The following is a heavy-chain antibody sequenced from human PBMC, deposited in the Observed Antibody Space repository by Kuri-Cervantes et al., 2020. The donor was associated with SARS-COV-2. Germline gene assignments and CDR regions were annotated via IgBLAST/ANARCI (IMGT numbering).Heavy chain of an antibody. V-gene: IGHV1-24*01. D-gene: IGHD5-12*01. CDR1: GYTLTELS. J-gene: IGHJ4*02. CDR2: FDPEDGET. Sequence: ASVKVSCKVSGYTLTELSMHWVRQAPGKGLEWMGGFDPEDGETIYAQKFQGRVTMTEDTSTDTAYMELSRLRSDDTAVYYCARDPGSGYDYGLDYWGQGTLVTVSS. CDR3: ARDPGSGYDYGLDY.